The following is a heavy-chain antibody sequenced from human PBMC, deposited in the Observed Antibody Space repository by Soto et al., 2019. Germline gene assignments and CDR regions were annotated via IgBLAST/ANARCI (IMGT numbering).Heavy chain of an antibody. V-gene: IGHV1-3*01. Sequence: QVQLVQSGAEVKKPGASVKVSCKASGYTFTNYAMHWVRQAPGQRLEWMGWINAGNGNTKYSQQFQGRVTITRDTSASTAYMELSSLRSEAADVYSCARSSCYYYLEYWGQGTLVTVSS. CDR3: ARSSCYYYLEY. CDR1: GYTFTNYA. J-gene: IGHJ4*02. CDR2: INAGNGNT. D-gene: IGHD3-22*01.